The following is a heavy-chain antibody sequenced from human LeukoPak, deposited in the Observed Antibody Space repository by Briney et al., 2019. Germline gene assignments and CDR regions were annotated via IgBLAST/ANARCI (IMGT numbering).Heavy chain of an antibody. J-gene: IGHJ4*02. CDR3: AKDHGIADFDY. V-gene: IGHV3-30*02. D-gene: IGHD6-13*01. CDR2: IRYGGSNK. CDR1: GFTFRSYG. Sequence: GGSLRLSCAASGFTFRSYGMHWVRQAPGKGLEWVAFIRYGGSNKYYADSVKGRFTISRDNSKNTLYLQMNSLRAEDTAVYYCAKDHGIADFDYWGQGTLVSVSS.